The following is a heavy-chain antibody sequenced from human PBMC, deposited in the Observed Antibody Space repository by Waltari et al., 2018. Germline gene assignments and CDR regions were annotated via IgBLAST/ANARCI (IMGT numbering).Heavy chain of an antibody. CDR2: IGSGASST. D-gene: IGHD2-21*01. CDR3: ARRAADCGGDCYKYYFDY. V-gene: IGHV3-23*04. Sequence: EVQLVESGGGLVQPGGSLRLSCAASGFPFNSYAMSWVRPAPGKGLKWVSTIGSGASSTYYADSVKGRFTISRDNSKNTLYLQMNSLRAEDTAVYYCARRAADCGGDCYKYYFDYWGQGTLVTVSS. CDR1: GFPFNSYA. J-gene: IGHJ4*02.